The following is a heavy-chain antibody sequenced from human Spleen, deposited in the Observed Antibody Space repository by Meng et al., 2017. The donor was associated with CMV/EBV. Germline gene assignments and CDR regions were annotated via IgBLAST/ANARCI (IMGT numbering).Heavy chain of an antibody. CDR1: GDSFYSDYY. Sequence: GSLRLSCTVSGDSFYSDYYWGWIRQPPGKGLEWIGSMYYSGSTYYNPSLKSRVTISVDTSKNQFSLKLSSVTAADTAVYYCATWLLPNWFDPWGQGTLVTVSS. V-gene: IGHV4-39*01. CDR3: ATWLLPNWFDP. CDR2: MYYSGST. J-gene: IGHJ5*02. D-gene: IGHD3-22*01.